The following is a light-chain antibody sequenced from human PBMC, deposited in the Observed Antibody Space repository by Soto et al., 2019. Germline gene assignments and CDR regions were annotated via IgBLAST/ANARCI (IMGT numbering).Light chain of an antibody. CDR3: QTWGTGTYVV. CDR1: SGHSNYA. CDR2: LNSDGSH. J-gene: IGLJ2*01. Sequence: QLVLTQSPSASASLGASVKLTCTLSSGHSNYAIAWHQQQPEKGPRYLMNLNSDGSHSKGDGIPDRFSGSSSGAERYLTISSLQSEDEADSYCQTWGTGTYVVFGGGTKLTVL. V-gene: IGLV4-69*01.